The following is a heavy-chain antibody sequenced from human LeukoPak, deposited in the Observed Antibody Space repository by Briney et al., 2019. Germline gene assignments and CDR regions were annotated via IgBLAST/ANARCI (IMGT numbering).Heavy chain of an antibody. D-gene: IGHD5-12*01. CDR1: GDSVSSNSAA. CDR3: ARSPEYSGYDDYFDY. J-gene: IGHJ4*02. V-gene: IGHV6-1*01. CDR2: TYYRSKWYN. Sequence: SQTLPLTCAISGDSVSSNSAAWNWIRQSPSRGLEWLGRTYYRSKWYNDYAVSVKSRITINPDTSKNQFSLQLNSVTPEDTAVYYCARSPEYSGYDDYFDYWGQGTLVTVSS.